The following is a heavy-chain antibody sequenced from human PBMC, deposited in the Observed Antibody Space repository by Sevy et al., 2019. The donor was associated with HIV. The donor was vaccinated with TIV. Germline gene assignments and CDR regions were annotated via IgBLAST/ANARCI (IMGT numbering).Heavy chain of an antibody. Sequence: GGSLRLSCAASGFTVSSNYMSWVRQAPGKGLEWVSSIFSDGNTYYADSVKGRFTISRDNSKNTLDLQMNSLRAEDTAIDFCAREWRGGSGWAGMVFDNWGQGTLVTVSS. V-gene: IGHV3-53*01. D-gene: IGHD6-25*01. CDR3: AREWRGGSGWAGMVFDN. J-gene: IGHJ4*02. CDR1: GFTVSSNY. CDR2: IFSDGNT.